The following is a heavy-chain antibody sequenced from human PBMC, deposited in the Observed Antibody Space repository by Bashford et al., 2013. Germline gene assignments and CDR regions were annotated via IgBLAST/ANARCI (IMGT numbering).Heavy chain of an antibody. CDR3: ARVEGLRSAGPADY. D-gene: IGHD4-17*01. CDR1: GYTFTSYA. CDR2: INAGNGNT. Sequence: ASVKVSCKASGYTFTSYAMHWVRQAPGXRLEWMGWINAGNGNTKYSQKFQGRVTITRDTSASTAYMXLSSLRSEDTAVYYCARVEGLRSAGPADYWGQGTLVTVSS. J-gene: IGHJ4*02. V-gene: IGHV1-3*01.